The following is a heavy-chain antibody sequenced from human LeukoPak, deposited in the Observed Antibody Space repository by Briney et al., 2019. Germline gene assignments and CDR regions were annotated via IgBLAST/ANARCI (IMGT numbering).Heavy chain of an antibody. V-gene: IGHV1-8*01. CDR2: RNSNTGNT. Sequence: ASVKVSCKASGYTFINYDIMWVRQATGQGLEWMGWRNSNTGNTGYAQRFQGRVTMTRDTSRSTAYMELSSLGSEDTAVYYCTRGRGGTIDRGYMDYWGQGTLVTVSS. D-gene: IGHD1-1*01. J-gene: IGHJ4*02. CDR3: TRGRGGTIDRGYMDY. CDR1: GYTFINYD.